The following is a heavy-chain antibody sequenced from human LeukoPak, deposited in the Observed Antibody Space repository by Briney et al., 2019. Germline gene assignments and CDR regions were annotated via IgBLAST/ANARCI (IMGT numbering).Heavy chain of an antibody. CDR3: ARDRRYYDNLTGYYSYYGIDV. CDR1: GFTFSAYE. J-gene: IGHJ6*02. V-gene: IGHV3-48*03. D-gene: IGHD3-9*01. Sequence: GGSLRLSCAASGFTFSAYEMNWVRQAPGKGLEWVSYISSSGTIIYYADSVKGRFTISRDNARNSLYLQMNSLRAEDTAVYYCARDRRYYDNLTGYYSYYGIDVWGQGTTVTVSS. CDR2: ISSSGTII.